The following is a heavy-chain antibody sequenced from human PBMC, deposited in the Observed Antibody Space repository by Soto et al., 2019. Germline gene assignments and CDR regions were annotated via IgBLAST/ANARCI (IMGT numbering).Heavy chain of an antibody. J-gene: IGHJ6*02. CDR2: MNPNSGNT. CDR1: RYTFTSYD. CDR3: ARWPDGYYYYGMDV. V-gene: IGHV1-8*01. Sequence: QVQLVQSGGEVKKPGASVKVSCKASRYTFTSYDINWVRQATGQGLEWMGWMNPNSGNTGYAQKFQGRVTMTRNTSISTAYMELSSLRSEYTAVYYCARWPDGYYYYGMDVWGQGTTVTVSS.